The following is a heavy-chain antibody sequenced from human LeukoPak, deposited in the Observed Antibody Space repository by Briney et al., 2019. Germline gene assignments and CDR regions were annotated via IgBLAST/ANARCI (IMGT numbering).Heavy chain of an antibody. J-gene: IGHJ6*03. CDR1: GYTFTSYY. D-gene: IGHD3-9*01. CDR3: ARDGDGAAPRKRYFDWLSNYYYYMDV. CDR2: INPSGGST. Sequence: ASVKVSCKTSGYTFTSYYMHWVRQAPGQGLEWMGIINPSGGSTSYAQKFQGRVTMTRDTSTSTVYMELSSLRSEDTAVYYCARDGDGAAPRKRYFDWLSNYYYYMDVWGKGTTVTISS. V-gene: IGHV1-46*01.